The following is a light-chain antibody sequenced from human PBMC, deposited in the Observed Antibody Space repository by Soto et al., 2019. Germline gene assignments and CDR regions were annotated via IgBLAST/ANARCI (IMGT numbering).Light chain of an antibody. CDR2: GAS. CDR1: QTIGSNY. V-gene: IGKV3-20*01. CDR3: QPYGSSRT. J-gene: IGKJ1*01. Sequence: EIVLTQSPGTLSLSPGERATLSCRASQTIGSNYLAWYQQKPGQAPRLLIYGASSRATGIPDRFSGSGSGTVFTLTISSLEPEDFAVYYCQPYGSSRTFGQGTKVEIK.